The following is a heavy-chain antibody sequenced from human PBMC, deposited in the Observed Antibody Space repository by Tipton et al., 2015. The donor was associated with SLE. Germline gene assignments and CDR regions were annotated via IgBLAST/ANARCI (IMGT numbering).Heavy chain of an antibody. Sequence: TLSLTCTVSGGSISSSSYYWGWIRQPPGKGLEWIGYIYYSGRTNYNPSLKSRVTISVDTSKNQFSLKLSSVTAADTAVYYCARDLTGEAAFDIWGQGTMVTVSS. CDR2: IYYSGRT. D-gene: IGHD7-27*01. CDR3: ARDLTGEAAFDI. J-gene: IGHJ3*02. CDR1: GGSISSSSYY. V-gene: IGHV4-61*01.